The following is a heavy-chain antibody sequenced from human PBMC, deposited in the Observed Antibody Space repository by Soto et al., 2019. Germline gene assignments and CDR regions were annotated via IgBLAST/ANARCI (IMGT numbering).Heavy chain of an antibody. Sequence: GASVKVSCKASGYTFTSYGISWVRQAPGQRLEWMGWINAGNGNTRYSQKFQGRVTITRDTSASTAYMELSSLRSEDAAVYYCARARGSWSGRYYYYYYYMDVWGKGTTVTVSS. J-gene: IGHJ6*03. V-gene: IGHV1-3*01. CDR3: ARARGSWSGRYYYYYYYMDV. D-gene: IGHD3-3*01. CDR2: INAGNGNT. CDR1: GYTFTSYG.